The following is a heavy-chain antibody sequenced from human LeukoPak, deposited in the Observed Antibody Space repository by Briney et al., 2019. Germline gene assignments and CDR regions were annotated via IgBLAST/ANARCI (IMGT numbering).Heavy chain of an antibody. J-gene: IGHJ4*02. CDR1: GYTFTSYG. Sequence: ASVKVSRKASGYTFTSYGISWVRQAPGQGLEWMGLISAYNGNTNYSQKLQGRVTMTTDTSTSTAYMELRSLRSDDTAVYYCARGPYDYVWGSYPKNDYWGQGTLVTVSS. D-gene: IGHD3-16*02. CDR2: ISAYNGNT. V-gene: IGHV1-18*01. CDR3: ARGPYDYVWGSYPKNDY.